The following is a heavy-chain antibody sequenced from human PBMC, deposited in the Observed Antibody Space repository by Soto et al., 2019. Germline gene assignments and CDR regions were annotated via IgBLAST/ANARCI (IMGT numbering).Heavy chain of an antibody. Sequence: ASVKVSCKASGYTFTGYYMHWVRQAPGQGLEWMGWINPNSGGTNYAQKFQGWVTMTRDTSISTAYMELSRLRSDDTAVYYCARGAQLRYFDWLDSRAFDYWGQGTLAAVSS. CDR3: ARGAQLRYFDWLDSRAFDY. D-gene: IGHD3-9*01. J-gene: IGHJ4*02. CDR1: GYTFTGYY. CDR2: INPNSGGT. V-gene: IGHV1-2*04.